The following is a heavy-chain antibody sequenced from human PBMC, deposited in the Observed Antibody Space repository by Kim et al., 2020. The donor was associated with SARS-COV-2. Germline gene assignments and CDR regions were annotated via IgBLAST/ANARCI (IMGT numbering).Heavy chain of an antibody. CDR3: AKAPIPDGSGSYYSPFDY. D-gene: IGHD3-10*01. Sequence: GGSLRLSCAASGFTFSSYAMSWVRQAPGKGLEWVSAISGSGGSTYYADSVKGRFTISRDNSKNTLYLQMNSLRAEDTAVYYCAKAPIPDGSGSYYSPFDYWGQGTLVTVSS. J-gene: IGHJ4*02. CDR1: GFTFSSYA. CDR2: ISGSGGST. V-gene: IGHV3-23*01.